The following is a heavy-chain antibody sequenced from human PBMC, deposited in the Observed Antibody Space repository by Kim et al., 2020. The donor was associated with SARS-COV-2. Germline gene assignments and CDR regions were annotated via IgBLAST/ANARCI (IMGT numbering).Heavy chain of an antibody. CDR3: AREGYDSSGYYWDAFDI. V-gene: IGHV3-48*02. CDR2: ISSSSSTI. CDR1: GFTFSSYS. Sequence: GGSLRLSCAASGFTFSSYSMNWVRQAPGKGLEWVSYISSSSSTIYYADSVKGRFTISRDNAKNSLYLQMNSLRDEDTAVYYCAREGYDSSGYYWDAFDIWGQGTMVTVSS. D-gene: IGHD3-22*01. J-gene: IGHJ3*02.